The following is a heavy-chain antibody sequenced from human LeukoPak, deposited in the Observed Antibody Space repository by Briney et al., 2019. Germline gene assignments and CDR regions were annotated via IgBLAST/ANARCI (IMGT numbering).Heavy chain of an antibody. D-gene: IGHD3-3*01. Sequence: GGALRLSCAASGFTFSSYAMHWVREAPGEGLERVAVISYDGSNKYYADSVKGRFTISRDNSKTLLYLKMNSLSAENTAVYYCARGFTGISLEWLLGGYWGQGTLVTVSS. CDR2: ISYDGSNK. CDR1: GFTFSSYA. CDR3: ARGFTGISLEWLLGGY. J-gene: IGHJ4*02. V-gene: IGHV3-30-3*01.